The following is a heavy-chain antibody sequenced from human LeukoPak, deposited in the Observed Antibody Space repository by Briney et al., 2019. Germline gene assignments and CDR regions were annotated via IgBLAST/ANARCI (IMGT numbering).Heavy chain of an antibody. J-gene: IGHJ6*02. Sequence: PGGSLRLSCAASGFTLSSNEMNWVRQAQGKGLEWVSYISSSGSSIYYADSVKGRFTISRDNAKTSLYLQMNSLRVEDTAVYYCARPGYYYGMDVWGQGTTVTVSS. CDR3: ARPGYYYGMDV. CDR1: GFTLSSNE. V-gene: IGHV3-48*03. CDR2: ISSSGSSI. D-gene: IGHD3-10*01.